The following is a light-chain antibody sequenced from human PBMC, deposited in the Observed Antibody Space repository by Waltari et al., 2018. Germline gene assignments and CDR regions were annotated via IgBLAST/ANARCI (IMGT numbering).Light chain of an antibody. J-gene: IGLJ2*01. Sequence: QSALPQPASVSGSPGQSITISCTGTSSDVGTYKFVSWYHQHPAKVPKLIIYDATDRPSGVSSRFSGSKSGNTASLTISGLQAEDEGDYYCNSYTTSGTVVFGGGTKLTVL. V-gene: IGLV2-14*03. CDR2: DAT. CDR1: SSDVGTYKF. CDR3: NSYTTSGTVV.